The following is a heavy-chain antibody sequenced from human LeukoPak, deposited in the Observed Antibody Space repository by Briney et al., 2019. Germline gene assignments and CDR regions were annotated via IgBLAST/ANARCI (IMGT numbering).Heavy chain of an antibody. CDR3: ARDGHQRSLQF. CDR2: IYSGGST. J-gene: IGHJ4*02. Sequence: PGGSLRLSCAASGFTVSSNYMSWVRQAPGKGLEWVSVIYSGGSTYYADSVKGRFTISRDNSKNTLFLQMNSLRAEDTAVFYCARDGHQRSLQFWGQGTLVTVSS. D-gene: IGHD5-24*01. V-gene: IGHV3-66*01. CDR1: GFTVSSNY.